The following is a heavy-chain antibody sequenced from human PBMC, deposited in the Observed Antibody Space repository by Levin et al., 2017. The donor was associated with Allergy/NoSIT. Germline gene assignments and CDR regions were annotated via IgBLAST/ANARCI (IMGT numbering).Heavy chain of an antibody. Sequence: SCAASGFTFSSYSMNWVRQAPGKGLEWVSSISSSSSYIYYADSVKGRFTISRDNAKNSLYLQMNSLRAEDTAVYYCASLGRSWLLVDSIDYWGQGTLVTVSS. D-gene: IGHD2-15*01. CDR2: ISSSSSYI. CDR1: GFTFSSYS. CDR3: ASLGRSWLLVDSIDY. V-gene: IGHV3-21*01. J-gene: IGHJ4*02.